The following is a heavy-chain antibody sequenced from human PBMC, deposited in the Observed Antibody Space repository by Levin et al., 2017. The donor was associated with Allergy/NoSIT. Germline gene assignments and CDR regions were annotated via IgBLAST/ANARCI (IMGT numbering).Heavy chain of an antibody. CDR2: ISSTGSTI. D-gene: IGHD3-3*01. CDR3: ARQLGNFWSGYNYFDY. V-gene: IGHV3-48*03. J-gene: IGHJ4*02. CDR1: GFTFSSYE. Sequence: GGSLRLSCAASGFTFSSYEMNWVLRAPGKGLEWVSYISSTGSTIYSADSVKGRFTISRDNAKNSLHLHMNSLRAEDTAVYYCARQLGNFWSGYNYFDYWGQGTLVTVSS.